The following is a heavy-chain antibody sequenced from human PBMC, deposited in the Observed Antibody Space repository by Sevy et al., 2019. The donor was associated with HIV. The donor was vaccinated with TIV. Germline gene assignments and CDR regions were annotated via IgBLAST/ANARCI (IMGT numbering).Heavy chain of an antibody. Sequence: GGSLRLSCADSGFTFIDYAMHWVRQAPGKGLEWVAVISHDGSKTYYADSVIGRFTISRVNSKNTLYLQMTSLRADDTAVYYCARGGVTSHYFDYWGQGTLVTVSS. CDR2: ISHDGSKT. D-gene: IGHD2-21*02. CDR1: GFTFIDYA. J-gene: IGHJ4*02. V-gene: IGHV3-30*04. CDR3: ARGGVTSHYFDY.